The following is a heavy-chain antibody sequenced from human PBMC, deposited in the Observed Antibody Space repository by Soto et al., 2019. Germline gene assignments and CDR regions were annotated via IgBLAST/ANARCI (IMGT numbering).Heavy chain of an antibody. CDR3: ARDRTAPGPYNWFDP. V-gene: IGHV4-4*07. CDR1: GGSISSYY. CDR2: IYTSGSS. D-gene: IGHD1-1*01. J-gene: IGHJ5*02. Sequence: SETVSLTCTVSGGSISSYYWSWIRQRAGEGLEWVARIYTSGSSSYNPSLKSRVTMSVDTSKNQFSLKLSSVTAADTAAYYCARDRTAPGPYNWFDPCGQRTLVPVS.